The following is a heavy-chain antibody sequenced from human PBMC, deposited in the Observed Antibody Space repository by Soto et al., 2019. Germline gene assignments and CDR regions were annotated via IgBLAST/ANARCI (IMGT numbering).Heavy chain of an antibody. J-gene: IGHJ6*03. CDR2: IYYSGST. V-gene: IGHV4-39*01. D-gene: IGHD3-16*01. Sequence: PSETLSVTCTVSGGSISSSSYYWGWISQPPGKGLEWIGSIYYSGSTYYNPSLKSRVTISVDTSKNQFSLKLSSVTAADTAVYYCARQWTLTYYYYYYMDVWGKGTTVTVSS. CDR3: ARQWTLTYYYYYYMDV. CDR1: GGSISSSSYY.